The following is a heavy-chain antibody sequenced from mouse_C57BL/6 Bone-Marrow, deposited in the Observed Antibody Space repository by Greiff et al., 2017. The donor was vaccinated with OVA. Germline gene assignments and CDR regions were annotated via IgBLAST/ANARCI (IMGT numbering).Heavy chain of an antibody. D-gene: IGHD2-4*01. CDR1: GYTFTSYW. CDR3: ARGIYYDYDDYAMDY. J-gene: IGHJ4*01. V-gene: IGHV1-50*01. Sequence: QVQLQQPGAELVKPGASVKLSCKASGYTFTSYWMQWVKQRPGQGLEWIGEIDPSDSYTNYNQKFKGKATLTVDTSSSTAYMQLSSLTSEDSAVYYCARGIYYDYDDYAMDYWGQGTPVTVSS. CDR2: IDPSDSYT.